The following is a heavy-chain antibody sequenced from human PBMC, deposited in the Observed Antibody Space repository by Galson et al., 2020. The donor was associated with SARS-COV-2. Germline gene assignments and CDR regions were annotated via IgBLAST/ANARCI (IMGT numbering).Heavy chain of an antibody. CDR3: TSGYCSSRTCYPEFEP. Sequence: GGSLRPSCAAPGSTFSGSAIHWVRPAPGKGLEWVGRFTTKAHTHATAYAASVKGRFTMSRDDSKNTAYLQMNSLKTEDTALYYCTSGYCSSRTCYPEFEPWGQGNLVTVSS. CDR2: FTTKAHTHAT. J-gene: IGHJ5*02. D-gene: IGHD2-2*01. CDR1: GSTFSGSA. V-gene: IGHV3-73*01.